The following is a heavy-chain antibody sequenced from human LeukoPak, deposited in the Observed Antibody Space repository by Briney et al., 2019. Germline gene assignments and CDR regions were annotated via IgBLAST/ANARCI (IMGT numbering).Heavy chain of an antibody. D-gene: IGHD4-17*01. J-gene: IGHJ4*02. V-gene: IGHV3-15*01. Sequence: PGGSLRLSCAASGFTFTNAWMTWVRQAPGKGLEWVGRIKRKTDGGTTDYAAPVKGRFTISRDDSKNTLYLQMNSLKTEDTAVYYCTTSPYGDYGLWGQGTLVTVSS. CDR1: GFTFTNAW. CDR3: TTSPYGDYGL. CDR2: IKRKTDGGTT.